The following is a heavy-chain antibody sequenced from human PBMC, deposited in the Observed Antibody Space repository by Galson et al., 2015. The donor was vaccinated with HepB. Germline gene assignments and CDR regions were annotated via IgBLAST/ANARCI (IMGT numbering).Heavy chain of an antibody. CDR2: INPSGGST. D-gene: IGHD2-21*02. CDR3: ARDLLTGVMTAQIDY. Sequence: SVKVSCKASGYTFTSYYMHWVRQAPGQGLEWMGIINPSGGSTSYAQKLQGRVTMTRETSTSTVYMELSSLRSEATAVYYCARDLLTGVMTAQIDYWGQGTLVTVSS. CDR1: GYTFTSYY. J-gene: IGHJ4*02. V-gene: IGHV1-46*04.